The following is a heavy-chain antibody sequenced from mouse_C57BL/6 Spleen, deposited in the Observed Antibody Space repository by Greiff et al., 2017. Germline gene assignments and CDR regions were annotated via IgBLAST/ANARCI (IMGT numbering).Heavy chain of an antibody. V-gene: IGHV1-50*01. CDR1: GYTFTSYW. D-gene: IGHD1-1*01. CDR2: IDPSDSYT. Sequence: QVQLQQPGAELVKPGASVKLSCKASGYTFTSYWMQWVKQRPGQGLEWIGEIDPSDSYTNYNQKFKGKATLTVDTSSSTAYMQLSSLTSEDSAVYYCARSSYVTGYYAMDYWGQGTSVTVSS. J-gene: IGHJ4*01. CDR3: ARSSYVTGYYAMDY.